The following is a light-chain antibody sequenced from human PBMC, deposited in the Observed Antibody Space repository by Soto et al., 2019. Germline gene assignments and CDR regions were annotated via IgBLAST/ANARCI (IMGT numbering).Light chain of an antibody. CDR2: DVS. CDR1: SSDVGGYNY. Sequence: QSALTQPASVSGSPGQSIAISCTGTSSDVGGYNYVSWYQQHPGKAPKLIIYDVSNRPSGVSDRFSGSKSGNTASLTISGLQAEDEADYYCNSYTSLSTIDVFGTGTKLTVL. V-gene: IGLV2-14*01. CDR3: NSYTSLSTIDV. J-gene: IGLJ1*01.